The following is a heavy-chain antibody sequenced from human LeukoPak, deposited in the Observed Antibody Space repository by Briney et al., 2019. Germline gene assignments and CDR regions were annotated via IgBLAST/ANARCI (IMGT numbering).Heavy chain of an antibody. CDR2: IYYSGST. CDR1: GGSISSYY. V-gene: IGHV4-59*12. Sequence: PSETLSLTCTVSGGSISSYYWSWIRQPPGKGLEWIGYIYYSGSTNYNPSLKSRVTISVDTSKNQFSLKLSSVTAADTAVYYCARGYYGSGSKKRGDYYYYGMDVWGQGTTVTVSS. CDR3: ARGYYGSGSKKRGDYYYYGMDV. J-gene: IGHJ6*02. D-gene: IGHD3-10*01.